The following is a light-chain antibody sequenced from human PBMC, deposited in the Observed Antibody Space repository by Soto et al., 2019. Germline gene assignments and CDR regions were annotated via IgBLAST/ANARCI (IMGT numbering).Light chain of an antibody. J-gene: IGKJ4*01. CDR1: QSISSY. V-gene: IGKV1-9*01. CDR3: QQLNSFPLT. CDR2: AAS. Sequence: DIQMTQSPSSLSASVGDKVTMTCRASQSISSYLVWYQQIPGKAPKLLIYAASTLQSGVPSRFSGSGSGTDFTLTISSLQPEDCATYYCQQLNSFPLTVGGGTKVDIK.